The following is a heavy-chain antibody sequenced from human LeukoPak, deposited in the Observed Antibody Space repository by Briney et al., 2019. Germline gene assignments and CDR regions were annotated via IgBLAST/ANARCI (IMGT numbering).Heavy chain of an antibody. J-gene: IGHJ4*02. D-gene: IGHD3-9*01. Sequence: PGGSLRLSCAAPGFTFSSYSMNWVRQAPGKGLEWVSSISSSSSYIYYADSVKGRFTISRDNAKNSLYLQMNSLRAEDTAVYYCARSPPLRRYFDCWGQGTLVTVSS. CDR2: ISSSSSYI. V-gene: IGHV3-21*01. CDR3: ARSPPLRRYFDC. CDR1: GFTFSSYS.